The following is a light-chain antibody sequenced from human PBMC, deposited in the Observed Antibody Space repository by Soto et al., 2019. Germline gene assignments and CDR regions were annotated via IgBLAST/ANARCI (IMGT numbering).Light chain of an antibody. CDR3: QQYNNWPFT. J-gene: IGKJ3*01. CDR1: QSVSSN. Sequence: EIVMTQSPATLFVSTGERATLSCRASQSVSSNLAWYQQKPGQAPRLLIYGASTRATGIPGRFSGSGSGTEFTLTISSLQSEDFAVFYCQQYNNWPFTFGPGTKVDIK. V-gene: IGKV3-15*01. CDR2: GAS.